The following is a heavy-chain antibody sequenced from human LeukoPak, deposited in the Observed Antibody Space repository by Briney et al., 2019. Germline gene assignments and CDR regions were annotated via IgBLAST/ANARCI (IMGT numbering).Heavy chain of an antibody. CDR1: GFFFSNYW. CDR2: IKKDGSEK. J-gene: IGHJ6*03. Sequence: HPGGSLRLSCTASGFFFSNYWMNWVRQAPGKGLEWVASIKKDGSEKYYVDSVKGRFTISRDNAKNSLYVQMNSLRAEDTAVYYCARSISGYYIYYMDVWGKGTTVTVSS. V-gene: IGHV3-7*01. D-gene: IGHD6-19*01. CDR3: ARSISGYYIYYMDV.